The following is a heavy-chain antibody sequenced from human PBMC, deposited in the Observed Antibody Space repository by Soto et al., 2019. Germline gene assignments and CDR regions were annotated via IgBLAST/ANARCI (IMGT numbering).Heavy chain of an antibody. J-gene: IGHJ6*02. V-gene: IGHV2-26*01. D-gene: IGHD2-15*01. CDR3: ARSVVVVAATSSGMDV. CDR1: GFSLSNARMG. Sequence: QVTLKESGPVLVKPTETLTLTCTVSGFSLSNARMGVSWIRQPPGKALEWLAHIFSNDEKSYSTSLKSRLTISKDTSKSQVVLTMTNMDPVDTATYYCARSVVVVAATSSGMDVWGQGTTVTVSS. CDR2: IFSNDEK.